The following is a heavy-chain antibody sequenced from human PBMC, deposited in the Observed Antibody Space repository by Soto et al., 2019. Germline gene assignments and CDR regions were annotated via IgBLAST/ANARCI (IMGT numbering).Heavy chain of an antibody. CDR1: VFTFSSYA. V-gene: IGHV3-64*02. CDR2: ISSNGGST. CDR3: ARGLSRIAAAGPFDY. D-gene: IGHD6-13*01. J-gene: IGHJ4*02. Sequence: GGSLRLSCAASVFTFSSYAMHWVRQAPGRGLEYVSAISSNGGSTYYADSVKGRFTISRDNSKNTLYLQMGSLRAEDMAVYYCARGLSRIAAAGPFDYWGQGTLVTVSS.